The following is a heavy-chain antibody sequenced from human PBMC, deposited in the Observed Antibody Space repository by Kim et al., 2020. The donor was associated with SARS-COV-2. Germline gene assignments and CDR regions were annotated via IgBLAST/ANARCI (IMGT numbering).Heavy chain of an antibody. Sequence: SETLSLTCTVSGGTIKGGGHYWSWIRQHPEKGLEWIGYSYYSGDKYYNPSLKSRVTITVDTSKNQFSLTLTSVTAADTAIYYCAREVHLQFDTWGQGLLVTVSS. J-gene: IGHJ4*02. D-gene: IGHD3-9*01. CDR3: AREVHLQFDT. CDR1: GGTIKGGGHY. V-gene: IGHV4-31*03. CDR2: SYYSGDK.